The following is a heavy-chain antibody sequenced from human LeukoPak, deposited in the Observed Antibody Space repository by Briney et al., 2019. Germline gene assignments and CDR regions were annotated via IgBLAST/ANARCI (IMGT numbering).Heavy chain of an antibody. Sequence: GASVKVSCKASGYTFTVYFIHWVRQAPGKGPEWMGGFDPEDGETIYAQKFQGRVTMTEDTSTDTAYMELSSLRSEDTAVYYCATRPGGSGHQGGWFDPWGQGTLVTVSS. CDR3: ATRPGGSGHQGGWFDP. CDR2: FDPEDGET. D-gene: IGHD2-15*01. CDR1: GYTFTVYF. J-gene: IGHJ5*02. V-gene: IGHV1-24*01.